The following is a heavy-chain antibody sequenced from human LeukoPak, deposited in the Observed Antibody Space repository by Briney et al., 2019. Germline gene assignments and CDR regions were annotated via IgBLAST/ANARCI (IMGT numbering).Heavy chain of an antibody. D-gene: IGHD1-1*01. CDR3: AKDRVPDNRWNFDY. J-gene: IGHJ4*02. CDR1: GFTFSGYT. CDR2: FLGSGSAS. Sequence: AGGSLRLSCAASGFTFSGYTMSRVRQAPGKGLEWVSSFLGSGSASYYADSVKGRFTISRDTSKNTLYLQMNSLRAEDTAIYYCAKDRVPDNRWNFDYWGRGTLVTVSS. V-gene: IGHV3-23*01.